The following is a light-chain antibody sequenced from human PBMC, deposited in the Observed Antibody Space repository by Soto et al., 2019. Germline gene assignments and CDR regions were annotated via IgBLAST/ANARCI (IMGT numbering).Light chain of an antibody. CDR1: SSDVGGYNY. V-gene: IGLV2-8*01. CDR3: SSYAGSSNFVV. CDR2: EVS. Sequence: QSALTQPPSASGSPGQSVTISCTGTSSDVGGYNYVSWYQQHPGKAPKLMIYEVSKRPSGVPDRFSSSKSGNTASLTVSGLQAEDEADYYCSSYAGSSNFVVFGGGTKLTVL. J-gene: IGLJ2*01.